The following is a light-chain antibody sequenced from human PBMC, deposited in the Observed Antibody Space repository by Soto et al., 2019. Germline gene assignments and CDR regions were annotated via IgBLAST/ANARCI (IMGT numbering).Light chain of an antibody. CDR2: DIS. V-gene: IGKV3-20*01. Sequence: EIVLTQSTATLSLSPGERATLSCRASQSVSNTYLAWYQQKPGQAPRLLMYDISSRATGISDRFSGSGSGTDFTLTISRLEPEDFAVYYCQQYGSSPGTFGQGTKV. J-gene: IGKJ1*01. CDR3: QQYGSSPGT. CDR1: QSVSNTY.